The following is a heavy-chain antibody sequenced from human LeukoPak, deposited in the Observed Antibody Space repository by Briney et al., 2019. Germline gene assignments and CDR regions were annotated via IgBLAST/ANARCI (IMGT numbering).Heavy chain of an antibody. D-gene: IGHD6-6*01. CDR1: GGSISSYY. V-gene: IGHV4-4*07. CDR3: AGSDPRYYYYYMDV. J-gene: IGHJ6*03. CDR2: IYTSGST. Sequence: SETLSLTCTVSGGSISSYYWSWIRQPAGKGLEWIGRIYTSGSTNYNPSLKSRVTISVDTSKNQFSLKLSSVTASDTAVYYCAGSDPRYYYYYMDVWGKGTTVTVSS.